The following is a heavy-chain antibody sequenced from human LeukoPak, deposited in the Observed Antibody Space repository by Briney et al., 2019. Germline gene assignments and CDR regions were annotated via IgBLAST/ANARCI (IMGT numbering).Heavy chain of an antibody. CDR1: GGSVNSYY. Sequence: SETLSLTCTVSGGSVNSYYWSWIRQPPGKGLEWLGYIDYSGNTNYSPSLQSRLTISVDTSKKQFSLKLSSVTAADTAVYYCARQGLHWGQGTLVTVSS. CDR3: ARQGLH. D-gene: IGHD4-11*01. V-gene: IGHV4-59*08. J-gene: IGHJ4*02. CDR2: IDYSGNT.